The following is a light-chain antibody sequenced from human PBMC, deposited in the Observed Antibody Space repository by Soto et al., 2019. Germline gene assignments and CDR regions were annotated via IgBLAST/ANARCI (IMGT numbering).Light chain of an antibody. CDR2: DAS. Sequence: EIVLTQSPASLPLSPGERATLSCRASHSVGSSLGWYQQRPGQAPRLLIYDASNRATGIPARFSGSGSGTDFTLTISSLEPEDFAVYYCQQRSNWPLTFGGGTKVEIK. CDR3: QQRSNWPLT. V-gene: IGKV3-11*01. J-gene: IGKJ4*01. CDR1: HSVGSS.